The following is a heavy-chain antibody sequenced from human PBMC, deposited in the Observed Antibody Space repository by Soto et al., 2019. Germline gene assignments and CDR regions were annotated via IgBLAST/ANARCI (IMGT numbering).Heavy chain of an antibody. V-gene: IGHV1-18*01. CDR2: ISAYNGNT. CDR3: ARILVAYDSSGYYSH. D-gene: IGHD3-22*01. J-gene: IGHJ4*02. Sequence: QVQLVQSGAEVKKPGASVKVSCKASGYTFTSYGISWVRQAPGQGLEWMGWISAYNGNTNYAQKLQGRVTMTTDTSTSTAYMELRRLRSADTAVYYCARILVAYDSSGYYSHWGQGTLVTVSS. CDR1: GYTFTSYG.